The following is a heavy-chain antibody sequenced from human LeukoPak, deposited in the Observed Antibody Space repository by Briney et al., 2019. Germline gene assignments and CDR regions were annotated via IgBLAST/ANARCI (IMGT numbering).Heavy chain of an antibody. D-gene: IGHD3-22*01. J-gene: IGHJ4*02. CDR1: GYTFTSYD. Sequence: ASVKVSCKASGYTFTSYDITWVRQAPGQGLEWMGWISVYNGDTNYEQKLQGRVTMTTETSTSTAYMELRSLRSNDTAVYYCASNTGSDSSGYAYWGQGTLVTVSS. CDR3: ASNTGSDSSGYAY. CDR2: ISVYNGDT. V-gene: IGHV1-18*01.